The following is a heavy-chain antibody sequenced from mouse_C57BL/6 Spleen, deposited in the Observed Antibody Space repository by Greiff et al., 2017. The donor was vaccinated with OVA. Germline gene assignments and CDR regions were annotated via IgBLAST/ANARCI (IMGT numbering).Heavy chain of an antibody. V-gene: IGHV5-4*01. J-gene: IGHJ4*01. Sequence: DVMLVESGGGLVKPGGSLKLSCAASGFTFSSYAMSWVRQTPEKRLEWVATISDGGSYTYYPDNVKGRFTISRDNAKNNLYLQMSQLKSEDTAMYYCARDYDYYRAMDYWGQGTSVTVSS. CDR2: ISDGGSYT. CDR3: ARDYDYYRAMDY. D-gene: IGHD2-4*01. CDR1: GFTFSSYA.